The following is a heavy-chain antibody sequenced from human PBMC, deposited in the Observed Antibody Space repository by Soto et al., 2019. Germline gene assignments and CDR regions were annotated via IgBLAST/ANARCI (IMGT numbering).Heavy chain of an antibody. Sequence: QVQLAQSGAEVKKPGASVKVSCKASGYIFINYYMHWVRQAPGQGLEWMGMINPSGGSTIYAQKFQGRATMTRDTSTSTVYMELSGLRSEDTAVYYCARMWGATISVAGQLVNDAFDIWGQGTMVTVSS. CDR1: GYIFINYY. CDR3: ARMWGATISVAGQLVNDAFDI. CDR2: INPSGGST. V-gene: IGHV1-46*03. J-gene: IGHJ3*02. D-gene: IGHD6-19*01.